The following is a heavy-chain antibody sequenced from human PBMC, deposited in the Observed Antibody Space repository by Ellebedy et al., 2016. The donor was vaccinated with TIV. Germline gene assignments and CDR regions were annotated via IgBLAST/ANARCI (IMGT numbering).Heavy chain of an antibody. Sequence: ASVKVSCKASGYRFTSYVISWVRQAPGQGLEWMGWISVYNGNISYAQKFQGRVTMTTDTSTSTAYMELSSLRSEDTAVYYCARDRGSSWYGFRQTGYYYGMDVWGQGTTVTVSS. D-gene: IGHD6-13*01. V-gene: IGHV1-18*01. CDR1: GYRFTSYV. CDR2: ISVYNGNI. CDR3: ARDRGSSWYGFRQTGYYYGMDV. J-gene: IGHJ6*02.